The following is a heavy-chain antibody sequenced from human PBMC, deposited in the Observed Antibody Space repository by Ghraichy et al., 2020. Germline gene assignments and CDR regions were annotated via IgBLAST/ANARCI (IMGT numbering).Heavy chain of an antibody. CDR1: GFTFSSYG. D-gene: IGHD1-14*01. J-gene: IGHJ6*02. CDR3: ARDKASYEPVGYGMDV. V-gene: IGHV3-33*01. Sequence: GGSLRLSCAASGFTFSSYGMHWVRQAPGKGLEWVAVIWYDGSNKYYADSVKGRFTISRDNSKNTLYLQMNSLRAEDTAVYYCARDKASYEPVGYGMDVWGQGTTVTVSS. CDR2: IWYDGSNK.